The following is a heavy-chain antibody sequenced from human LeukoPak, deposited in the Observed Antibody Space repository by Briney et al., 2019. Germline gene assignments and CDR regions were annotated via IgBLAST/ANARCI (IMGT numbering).Heavy chain of an antibody. J-gene: IGHJ4*02. CDR1: GFTFSNYG. Sequence: GGTLRLSCAASGFTFSNYGMNWVRQAPGKGLVWVSRINSDGSTTNYADSVKGRFTISRDNAKNTLYLQMNSLRAEDTAVYYCASGTYYELDYWGQGTLVTVSS. CDR3: ASGTYYELDY. V-gene: IGHV3-74*01. CDR2: INSDGSTT. D-gene: IGHD1-26*01.